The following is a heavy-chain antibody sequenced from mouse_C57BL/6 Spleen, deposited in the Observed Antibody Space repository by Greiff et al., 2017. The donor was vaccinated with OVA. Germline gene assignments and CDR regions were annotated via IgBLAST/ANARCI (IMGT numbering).Heavy chain of an antibody. CDR2: IYTRSGNT. V-gene: IGHV1-81*01. D-gene: IGHD1-1*01. Sequence: QVQLQQSGAELARPGASVKLSCKASGYTFTSYGISWVKQRTGQGLEWIGEIYTRSGNTYYNEKFKGKATLTADKSSSTAYMELRSLTSEDSAVYFCARADTTVVFDYWGQGTTLTVSS. CDR3: ARADTTVVFDY. CDR1: GYTFTSYG. J-gene: IGHJ2*01.